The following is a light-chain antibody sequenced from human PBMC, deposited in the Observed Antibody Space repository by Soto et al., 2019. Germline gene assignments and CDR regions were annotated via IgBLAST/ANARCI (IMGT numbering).Light chain of an antibody. Sequence: QTVVTQEPSFSVSPGGTVTLTCGLTSGLVSTSHYPSGYQQTPGQAPRTLIFNTNIRSSGVPDRFSGSILGNRAALTITGAQADDESDYYCLLFMGSGSGIRVFGEGTKLTVL. J-gene: IGLJ2*01. CDR3: LLFMGSGSGIRV. CDR2: NTN. CDR1: SGLVSTSHY. V-gene: IGLV8-61*01.